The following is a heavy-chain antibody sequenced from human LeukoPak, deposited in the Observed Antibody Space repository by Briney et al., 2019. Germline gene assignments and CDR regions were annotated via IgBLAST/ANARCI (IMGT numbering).Heavy chain of an antibody. CDR1: GFTFSSYA. Sequence: PGGSLRLSCAASGFTFSSYAMSWVRQAPGKGLEWVSSISSSSSYIYYADSVKGRFTISRDNAKNSLYLQMNSLRAEDTAVYYCARDLGETAMVTEPFDYWGQGTLVTVSS. CDR2: ISSSSSYI. V-gene: IGHV3-21*01. CDR3: ARDLGETAMVTEPFDY. J-gene: IGHJ4*02. D-gene: IGHD5-18*01.